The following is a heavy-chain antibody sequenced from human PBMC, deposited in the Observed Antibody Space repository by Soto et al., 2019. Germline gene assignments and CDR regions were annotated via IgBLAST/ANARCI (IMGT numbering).Heavy chain of an antibody. Sequence: SVKVSCKASGGTFSSYAISWVRQAPGQGLEWMGGIIPIFGTANYAQKFQGRVTITADESTSTAYMELSSLRSEDTAVYYCARGVAAAGRVNWFDPWGQGTLVTVSS. CDR3: ARGVAAAGRVNWFDP. V-gene: IGHV1-69*13. CDR1: GGTFSSYA. D-gene: IGHD6-13*01. CDR2: IIPIFGTA. J-gene: IGHJ5*02.